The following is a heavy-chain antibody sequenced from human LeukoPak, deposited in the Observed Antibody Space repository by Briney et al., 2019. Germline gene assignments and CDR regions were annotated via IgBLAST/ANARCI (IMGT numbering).Heavy chain of an antibody. CDR1: GGSISSYY. Sequence: SETLSLTCTVSGGSISSYYWGWIRQPPGKGLECIGSIYYSGRTYYNPSLKSRVTISVDTSKNQFSLKLSSVTAADTAVYYCARIVYSSSIDYWGQGTLVTVSS. CDR3: ARIVYSSSIDY. D-gene: IGHD6-6*01. CDR2: IYYSGRT. J-gene: IGHJ4*02. V-gene: IGHV4-39*07.